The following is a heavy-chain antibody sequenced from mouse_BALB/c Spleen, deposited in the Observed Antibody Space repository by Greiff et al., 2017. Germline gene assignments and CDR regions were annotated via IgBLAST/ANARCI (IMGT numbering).Heavy chain of an antibody. J-gene: IGHJ4*01. CDR3: ARQKVLYAMDY. V-gene: IGHV14-3*02. Sequence: VQLQQSGAELVKPGASVKLSCTASGFNIKDTYMHWVKQRPEQGLEWIGRIDPANGNTKYDPKFQGKATITADTSSNTAYLQLSSLTSEDTAVYYCARQKVLYAMDYWGQGTSVTVSS. CDR1: GFNIKDTY. CDR2: IDPANGNT.